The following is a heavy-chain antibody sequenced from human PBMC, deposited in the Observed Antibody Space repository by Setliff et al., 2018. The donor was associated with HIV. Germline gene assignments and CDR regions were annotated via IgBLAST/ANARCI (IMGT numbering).Heavy chain of an antibody. CDR1: GDSVSDYY. D-gene: IGHD1-26*01. Sequence: SETLSLTCSVSGDSVSDYYWSWIRQPPGKGLEWIGYIYYRGSTYYNPSLESRVTISLDTSKNQFSLRLTSVTAADTAVYYCARGIGPLPNWENFYYSMDVWGKGTTVTVSS. V-gene: IGHV4-59*02. J-gene: IGHJ6*03. CDR2: IYYRGST. CDR3: ARGIGPLPNWENFYYSMDV.